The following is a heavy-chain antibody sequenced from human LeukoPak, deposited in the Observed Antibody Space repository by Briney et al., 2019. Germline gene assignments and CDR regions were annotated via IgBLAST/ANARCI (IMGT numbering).Heavy chain of an antibody. Sequence: SETLSLTCTVSGGSISSGDYYWSWIRQPPGKGLEWIGYIYYSGSTYYNPSLKSRVTISVDTSKNQFSLKLSSVTAADTAAYYCARDNDGSPDYWGQGTLVTVSS. CDR3: ARDNDGSPDY. CDR1: GGSISSGDYY. CDR2: IYYSGST. V-gene: IGHV4-30-4*01. D-gene: IGHD1-1*01. J-gene: IGHJ4*02.